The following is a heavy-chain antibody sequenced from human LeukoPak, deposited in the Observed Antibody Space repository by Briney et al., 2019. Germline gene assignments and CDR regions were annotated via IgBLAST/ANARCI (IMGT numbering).Heavy chain of an antibody. V-gene: IGHV5-51*01. CDR3: ARLKGELTSCYDY. CDR1: GYIFSNYW. J-gene: IGHJ4*02. CDR2: IYPYDSSV. Sequence: GESLKISCKGSGYIFSNYWIGWVRQKPGKGLEWMGIIYPYDSSVRYSPSFQGQVTISADKSISTAYLQWSSLKASDTAMYYCARLKGELTSCYDYWGQGTLVTVSS. D-gene: IGHD2-2*01.